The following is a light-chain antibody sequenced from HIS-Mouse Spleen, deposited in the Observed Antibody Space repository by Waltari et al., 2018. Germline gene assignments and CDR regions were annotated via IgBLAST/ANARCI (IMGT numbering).Light chain of an antibody. J-gene: IGLJ3*02. CDR2: KDS. V-gene: IGLV3-25*03. Sequence: SYELTQPPSVSVSPGQTARITGSGDALPKQYAYWYQQKPGQAPVLVIYKDSERPSGIPERFSGSSSGTTVTLTISGVQAEDEADYYCQSADSSGTYWVFGGGTKLTVL. CDR3: QSADSSGTYWV. CDR1: ALPKQY.